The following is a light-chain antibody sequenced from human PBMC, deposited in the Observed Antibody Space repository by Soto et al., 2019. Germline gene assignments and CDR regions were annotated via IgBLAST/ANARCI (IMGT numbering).Light chain of an antibody. Sequence: ENVLTQSPGTLSLSPGERVTLSCRASQSVCSRCLAWYQQKPGQSHRLLIYGASSRATGIPDRFSGSGSGTDFTLTISRLEPEDFAVYYCQHYGTTPWTFGQGTKVGIK. CDR1: QSVCSRC. V-gene: IGKV3-20*01. CDR2: GAS. J-gene: IGKJ1*01. CDR3: QHYGTTPWT.